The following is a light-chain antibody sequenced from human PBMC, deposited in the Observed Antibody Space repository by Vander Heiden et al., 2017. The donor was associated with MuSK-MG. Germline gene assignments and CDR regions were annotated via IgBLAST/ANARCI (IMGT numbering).Light chain of an antibody. J-gene: IGKJ2*01. CDR2: SRS. Sequence: IVMTQSPLSPLFTPGDPATISCRSRQLLLQCDGYHYLGWYLQRPGRSPQHRIFSRSNRASGVPDRFSGSGSGTDFTLRIIRVEAEDVGVYYCRQALQAPRTFGQGTKLEI. CDR1: QLLLQCDGYHY. V-gene: IGKV2-28*01. CDR3: RQALQAPRT.